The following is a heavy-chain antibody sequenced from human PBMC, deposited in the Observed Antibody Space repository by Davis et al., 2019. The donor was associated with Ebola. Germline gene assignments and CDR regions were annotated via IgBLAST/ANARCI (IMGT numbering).Heavy chain of an antibody. V-gene: IGHV1-3*01. J-gene: IGHJ6*02. CDR2: INAGNGDT. CDR1: GYIFTTYA. CDR3: ARDEVAAAGLEDSYYYYYGMDV. Sequence: AASVKVSCKASGYIFTTYAIHWVRQAPGQRLEWMGWINAGNGDTKSSQKFQGRVTITRDTSASTAYMELTSLRSEDTAVYYCARDEVAAAGLEDSYYYYYGMDVWGQGTTVTVSS. D-gene: IGHD6-13*01.